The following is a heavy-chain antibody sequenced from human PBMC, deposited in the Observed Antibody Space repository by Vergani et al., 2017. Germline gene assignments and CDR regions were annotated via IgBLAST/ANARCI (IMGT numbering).Heavy chain of an antibody. D-gene: IGHD6-6*01. CDR3: AKDLGTSSGGGWFDP. CDR1: GFTSAGYS. J-gene: IGHJ5*02. CDR2: ISWNSNSI. V-gene: IGHV3-9*02. Sequence: EVQLEESGGGFVLPGRSLRLSCVASGFTSAGYSIHWVRQAPGKGLEWVSGISWNSNSIGYADSVKGRFTISRDNAKNSLYLQMNSLRAEDTALYYCAKDLGTSSGGGWFDPWGQGTLVTVSS.